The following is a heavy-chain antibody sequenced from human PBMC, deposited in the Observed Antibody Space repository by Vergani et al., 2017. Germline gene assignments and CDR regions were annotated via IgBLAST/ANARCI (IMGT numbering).Heavy chain of an antibody. V-gene: IGHV1-69*12. Sequence: QVQLVQSGAEVKKPGSSVKVSCKASGGTFSSYAISWVRQAPGQGLEWMGGIIPIFGTANYAQKFQGRVTITADESTSTAYMELSSLRSEDTAVYYCARDVGARGCITIFGVVPCQHTSLFDPWGQGTLVTVSS. D-gene: IGHD3-3*01. CDR1: GGTFSSYA. CDR3: ARDVGARGCITIFGVVPCQHTSLFDP. CDR2: IIPIFGTA. J-gene: IGHJ5*02.